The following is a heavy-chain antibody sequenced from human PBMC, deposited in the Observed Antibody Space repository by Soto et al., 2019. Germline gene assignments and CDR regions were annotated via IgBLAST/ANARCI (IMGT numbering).Heavy chain of an antibody. D-gene: IGHD7-27*01. J-gene: IGHJ3*02. Sequence: SETLSLTCAAYGGSFSGYYWSWIRQPPGKGLEWIGEINHSGSTNYNPSLKSRVTISVDTSKNQFSLKLSSVTAADTAVYYCARWRARLGAEINRRMDAFDIWGQGTMVTVSS. CDR2: INHSGST. V-gene: IGHV4-34*01. CDR3: ARWRARLGAEINRRMDAFDI. CDR1: GGSFSGYY.